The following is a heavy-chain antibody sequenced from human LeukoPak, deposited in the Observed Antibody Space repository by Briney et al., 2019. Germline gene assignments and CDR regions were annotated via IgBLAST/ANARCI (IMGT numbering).Heavy chain of an antibody. D-gene: IGHD3-3*01. Sequence: PGGSLRLSCAASGFTFSSYSMNWVRQAPGKGLEWVSSISSSSSYIYYTDSVKGRFTISRDNAKNSLYLQMNSLRAEDTSVYYCARDLDFWSGYYDYWGQGTLVTVSS. V-gene: IGHV3-21*01. CDR3: ARDLDFWSGYYDY. CDR1: GFTFSSYS. CDR2: ISSSSSYI. J-gene: IGHJ4*02.